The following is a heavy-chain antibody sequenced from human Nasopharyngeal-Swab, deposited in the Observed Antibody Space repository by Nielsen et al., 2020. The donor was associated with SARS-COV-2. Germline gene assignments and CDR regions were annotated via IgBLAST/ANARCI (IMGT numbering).Heavy chain of an antibody. D-gene: IGHD6-13*01. CDR3: AKESRRIAAAGGQVLAFDP. V-gene: IGHV3-23*01. CDR1: GFTFSSYA. Sequence: GESLKISCAASGFTFSSYAMSWVRQAPGKGLEWVSAISGSGGSTYYADSVKGRFTISRDNSKNTLYLQMNSLRAEDTAVYYCAKESRRIAAAGGQVLAFDPWGQGTLVTVSS. CDR2: ISGSGGST. J-gene: IGHJ5*02.